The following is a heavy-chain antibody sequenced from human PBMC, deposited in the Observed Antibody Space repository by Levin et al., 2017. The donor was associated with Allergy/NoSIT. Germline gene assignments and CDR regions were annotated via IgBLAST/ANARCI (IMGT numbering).Heavy chain of an antibody. CDR1: GFAFTSYW. CDR3: ATSRSFDY. Sequence: SCAASGFAFTSYWMTWVRQAPGKGLEWVANINQDGSEKYYVDSVKGRFTISRDNAKNSLYLQMNSLRDEDTAVYYCATSRSFDYWGQGTLVTVSS. J-gene: IGHJ4*02. CDR2: INQDGSEK. V-gene: IGHV3-7*01.